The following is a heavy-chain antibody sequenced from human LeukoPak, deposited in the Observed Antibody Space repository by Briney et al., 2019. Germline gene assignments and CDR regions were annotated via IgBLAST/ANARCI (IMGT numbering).Heavy chain of an antibody. CDR3: AKDCREYGVPAAILDY. CDR1: GFTFSSYG. D-gene: IGHD2-2*02. Sequence: GGSLRLSCAASGFTFSSYGMHWVRQAPGKGLEWVAFIRYDGSNKYYADSVKGRFTISRDNSKNTLYLQMNSLRAEDTAVYYCAKDCREYGVPAAILDYWGQGTLVTVSS. J-gene: IGHJ4*02. V-gene: IGHV3-30*02. CDR2: IRYDGSNK.